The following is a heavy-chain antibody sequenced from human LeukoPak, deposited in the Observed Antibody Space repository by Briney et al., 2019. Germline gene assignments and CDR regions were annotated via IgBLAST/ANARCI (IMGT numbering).Heavy chain of an antibody. CDR2: ISSSSSYI. V-gene: IGHV3-21*01. Sequence: RTGGSLRLSCAASGFTFSSYEMNWVRQAPGKGLEWVSSISSSSSYIYYADSVKGRLTISRDNAKNSLYLQMNSLRAEDTAVYYCARVHSSSWGYYYYYMDVWGKGTTVTVSS. J-gene: IGHJ6*03. CDR3: ARVHSSSWGYYYYYMDV. D-gene: IGHD6-6*01. CDR1: GFTFSSYE.